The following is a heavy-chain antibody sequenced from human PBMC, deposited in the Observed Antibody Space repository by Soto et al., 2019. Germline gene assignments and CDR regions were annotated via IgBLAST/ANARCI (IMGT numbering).Heavy chain of an antibody. CDR1: DGSFGGYY. J-gene: IGHJ4*02. V-gene: IGHV4-34*01. CDR3: ARVMVGAWGHFDY. CDR2: IXHSGRX. Sequence: SXTRSLTCAVYDGSFGGYYWSWIRQPPGXGLEWIGEIXHSGRXNSNQSLKSRVXISVDTSXXHFSLKLSYVTAEDTAVYYCARVMVGAWGHFDYWGQGTQVTVYS. D-gene: IGHD1-26*01.